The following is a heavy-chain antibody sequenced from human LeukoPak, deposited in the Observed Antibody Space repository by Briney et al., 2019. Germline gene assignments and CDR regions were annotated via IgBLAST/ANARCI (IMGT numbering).Heavy chain of an antibody. J-gene: IGHJ6*02. D-gene: IGHD3-10*01. CDR2: ISGDGGST. V-gene: IGHV3-43*02. Sequence: GGSLRLSCAASGFTFDDYAMHWVRQAPGKGLEWVSLISGDGGSTYYADSVKGRFTISRDNSKNSLYLQMNSLRTEDTALYYCAKDFSSGTYCPYYYYGMDVWGQGTTVTVSS. CDR1: GFTFDDYA. CDR3: AKDFSSGTYCPYYYYGMDV.